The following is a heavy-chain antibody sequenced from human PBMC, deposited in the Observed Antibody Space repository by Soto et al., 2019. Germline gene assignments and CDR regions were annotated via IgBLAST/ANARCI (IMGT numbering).Heavy chain of an antibody. CDR3: AGGRGRTQRVRTYYSYGMDV. V-gene: IGHV4-34*01. Sequence: QVQLQQWGAGLLKPSETLSLTCAVYGGSFSGYFWSWVRQPPGKGLEWIGQINHSGSTNYNPSLKSRVTISVDTSNNQCSLKLSSVPAADAAVYYCAGGRGRTQRVRTYYSYGMDVWGQGTTVTVSS. D-gene: IGHD6-13*01. J-gene: IGHJ6*02. CDR2: INHSGST. CDR1: GGSFSGYF.